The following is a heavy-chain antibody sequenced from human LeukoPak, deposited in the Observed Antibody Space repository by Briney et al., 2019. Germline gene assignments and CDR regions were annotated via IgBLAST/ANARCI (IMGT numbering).Heavy chain of an antibody. J-gene: IGHJ5*02. Sequence: SETLSLTCTVSGGSISSNYWSWIWQPPGKGLEWIGYIYYSGSTNYNPSLKSRVTISVDTSKNQFSLKLSSVTAADTAVYYCARGPRWFDPWGQGTLVTVSS. CDR2: IYYSGST. CDR3: ARGPRWFDP. V-gene: IGHV4-59*01. CDR1: GGSISSNY.